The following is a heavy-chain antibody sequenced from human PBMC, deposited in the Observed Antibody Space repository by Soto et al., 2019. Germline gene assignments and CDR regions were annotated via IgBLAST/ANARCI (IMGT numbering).Heavy chain of an antibody. V-gene: IGHV3-72*01. CDR3: VAYLSCYVH. CDR1: GFTLSDHF. Sequence: EVQLVESGGGLVQPGGSLRLSCAVSGFTLSDHFMDWVRQAPGKGLEWVGRTKHKASSYATEYAASVKGRFTISRDDSYNSLYLQMSSLRTEDTAVYYCVAYLSCYVHWGQGTLVTVSS. CDR2: TKHKASSYAT. J-gene: IGHJ4*02. D-gene: IGHD5-12*01.